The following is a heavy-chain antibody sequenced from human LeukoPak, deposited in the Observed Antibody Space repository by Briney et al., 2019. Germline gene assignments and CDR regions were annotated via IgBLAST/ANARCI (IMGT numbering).Heavy chain of an antibody. CDR3: ARQAAAGTD. D-gene: IGHD6-13*01. CDR1: GGSFSGYY. Sequence: SETLSLTCAVYGGSFSGYYWSWIRQPPGKGLEWIGEINHSGSTNYNPSHKSRVTISVDTSKNQFSLKLSSVTAADTAVYYCARQAAAGTDWGQGTLVTVSS. V-gene: IGHV4-34*01. J-gene: IGHJ4*02. CDR2: INHSGST.